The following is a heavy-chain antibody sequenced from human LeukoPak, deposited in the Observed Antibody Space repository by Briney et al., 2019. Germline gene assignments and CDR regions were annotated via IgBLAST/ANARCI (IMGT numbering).Heavy chain of an antibody. CDR3: AKGVVDFWSGYPYYYGMDV. CDR1: GFTFSSYA. D-gene: IGHD3-3*01. CDR2: ISGSGGST. J-gene: IGHJ6*02. V-gene: IGHV3-23*01. Sequence: PGGSLRLSCAASGFTFSSYAMSWVRQAPGKGLEWVSAISGSGGSTYYADSVKGRFTFSRDNSKNTLYLQMNSLRAEDTAVYYCAKGVVDFWSGYPYYYGMDVWGQGTTVTVSS.